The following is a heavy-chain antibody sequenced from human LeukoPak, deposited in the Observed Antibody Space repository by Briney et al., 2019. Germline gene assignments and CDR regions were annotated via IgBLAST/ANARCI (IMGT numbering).Heavy chain of an antibody. CDR2: IYYSGST. J-gene: IGHJ4*02. CDR3: ARSKGTLFIDY. D-gene: IGHD3-10*02. Sequence: SETLSLTCTVSGGSISSYYWSWIRQPPGKGLEWIGYIYYSGSTNYNPSLESRVTISVDTSKNQFSLKLSSVTAADTAVYYCARSKGTLFIDYWGQGTLVTVSS. V-gene: IGHV4-59*12. CDR1: GGSISSYY.